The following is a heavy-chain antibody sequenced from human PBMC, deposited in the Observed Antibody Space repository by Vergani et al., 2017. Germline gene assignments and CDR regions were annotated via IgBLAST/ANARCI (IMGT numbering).Heavy chain of an antibody. Sequence: EVQLVESGGGLVKPGGSLRLSCAASGFTFSSYSMNWVRQAPGKGLEWVSSISSSSSYIYYADSVKGRFTIVRDNSKNTLYLQMNSLRAEDTAVYYCAREDNYYYYGMDVWGQGTTVTVSS. CDR1: GFTFSSYS. CDR3: AREDNYYYYGMDV. J-gene: IGHJ6*02. CDR2: ISSSSSYI. V-gene: IGHV3-21*01.